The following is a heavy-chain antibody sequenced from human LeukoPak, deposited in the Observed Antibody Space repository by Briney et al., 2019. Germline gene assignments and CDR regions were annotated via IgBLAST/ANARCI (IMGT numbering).Heavy chain of an antibody. J-gene: IGHJ4*02. D-gene: IGHD3-10*01. V-gene: IGHV3-23*01. CDR2: FNDTGSST. Sequence: GGSLRLSCAASGLTFSGYAMSWVGKAPGKGLEWVSSFNDTGSSTYYADSVKGRFTISRDNSKNTLYLQMTNLRAEDTAVYFCAKDLLRIYWRTFDSWGQGALVIVSS. CDR3: AKDLLRIYWRTFDS. CDR1: GLTFSGYA.